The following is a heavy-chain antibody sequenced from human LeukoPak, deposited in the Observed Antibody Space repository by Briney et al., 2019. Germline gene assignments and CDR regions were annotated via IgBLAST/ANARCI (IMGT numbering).Heavy chain of an antibody. CDR3: ARHGDASPYGLSPDY. D-gene: IGHD3-10*01. CDR1: GYSFTSYW. V-gene: IGHV5-51*01. CDR2: IYPGDSDT. J-gene: IGHJ4*02. Sequence: GESLKISCKGSGYSFTSYWIGWVRQMPGKGLDWMGIIYPGDSDTRYSPSFQGQVTISVDKSISTAYLQWSSLKASDTAMYYCARHGDASPYGLSPDYWGKGALVTVSS.